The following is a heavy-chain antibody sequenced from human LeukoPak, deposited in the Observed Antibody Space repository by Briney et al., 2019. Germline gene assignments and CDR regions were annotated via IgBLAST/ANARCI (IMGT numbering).Heavy chain of an antibody. CDR1: GGSFSGYY. CDR3: ARGLADSRSSYPNPCYFDD. Sequence: SETLSLTCAVYGGSFSGYYWSWIRQPPGKGLEWKGEINHSGSTNYNPSLTSRVTISVDTSKSQFSLKLSSVTAADTAVYYCARGLADSRSSYPNPCYFDDWGQGTLVTVSS. CDR2: INHSGST. D-gene: IGHD6-6*01. J-gene: IGHJ4*02. V-gene: IGHV4-34*01.